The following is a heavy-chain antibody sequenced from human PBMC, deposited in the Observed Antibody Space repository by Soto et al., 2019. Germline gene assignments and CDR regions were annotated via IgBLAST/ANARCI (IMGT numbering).Heavy chain of an antibody. Sequence: PGESLKISCKGSGYSFAGYWIGWVRQMPGKGLDWMGVIYPGDSDTRYSPPFHGQVTISADKSISTAYLQWSSLKASDTAMYFCARLPGVRGVFGGFNVWGQGTMVTVSS. J-gene: IGHJ3*01. CDR3: ARLPGVRGVFGGFNV. V-gene: IGHV5-51*01. D-gene: IGHD3-10*01. CDR1: GYSFAGYW. CDR2: IYPGDSDT.